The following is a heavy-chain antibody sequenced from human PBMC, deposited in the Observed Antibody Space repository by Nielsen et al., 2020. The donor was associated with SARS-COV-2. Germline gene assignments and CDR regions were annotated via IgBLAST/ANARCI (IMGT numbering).Heavy chain of an antibody. CDR3: ARDYFGDYLDGFDI. V-gene: IGHV4-30-4*02. CDR2: IYYSGST. D-gene: IGHD4-17*01. J-gene: IGHJ3*02. Sequence: SETLSLTCTVSGGSISSGDYYWSWIRQPPGKGLEWIGYIYYSGSTYYNPSLKSRVTISLDTSKNQFVLNLSSVTAADRAVYYCARDYFGDYLDGFDIWGQGTMVTVSS. CDR1: GGSISSGDYY.